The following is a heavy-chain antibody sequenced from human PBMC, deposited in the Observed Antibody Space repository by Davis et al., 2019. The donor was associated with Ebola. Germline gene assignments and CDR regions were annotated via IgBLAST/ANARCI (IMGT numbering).Heavy chain of an antibody. CDR1: GGSISGFF. CDR3: AREVPGAGHLDY. D-gene: IGHD6-13*01. J-gene: IGHJ4*02. CDR2: IHYSGST. V-gene: IGHV4-59*01. Sequence: MPSETLSLTCTVSGGSISGFFCMWLRQTPGKGLEWIGYIHYSGSTNYNPSLKSRVTMSVDTSRNQFSLKLNSVTAADTAVYFCAREVPGAGHLDYWGQGILVTVSS.